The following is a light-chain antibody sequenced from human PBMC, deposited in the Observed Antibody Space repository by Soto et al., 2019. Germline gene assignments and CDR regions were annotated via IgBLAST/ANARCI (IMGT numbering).Light chain of an antibody. CDR2: GNN. CDR1: SSSIGAGYD. V-gene: IGLV1-40*01. Sequence: QSALTQPPSVSGAPGQRVTIPCTGSSSSIGAGYDVHWYQQLPGTAPKLLIYGNNNRPSGVPDRFSGSRSGTSASLAITGLQAEDEADFCLSYDNSLSSPVLFGGGTKLTVL. CDR3: LSYDNSLSSPVL. J-gene: IGLJ2*01.